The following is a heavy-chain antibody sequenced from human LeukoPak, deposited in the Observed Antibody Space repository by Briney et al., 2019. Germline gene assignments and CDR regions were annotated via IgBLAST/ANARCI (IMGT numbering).Heavy chain of an antibody. D-gene: IGHD6-6*01. CDR1: GYTFTSYY. CDR2: INPNSGGT. CDR3: ARDFYSSSSPRD. J-gene: IGHJ4*02. V-gene: IGHV1-2*02. Sequence: GASVKVSCKASGYTFTSYYMHWVRQAPGQGLEWMGWINPNSGGTNYAQKFQGRVTMTRDTSISTAYMELSRLRSDDTAVYYCARDFYSSSSPRDWGQGTLVTVSS.